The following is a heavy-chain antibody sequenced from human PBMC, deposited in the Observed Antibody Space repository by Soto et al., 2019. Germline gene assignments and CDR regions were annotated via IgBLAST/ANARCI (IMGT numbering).Heavy chain of an antibody. CDR2: IYYSGST. J-gene: IGHJ4*02. Sequence: QLQLQESGPGLVKPSETLSLTCTVSGGSISSSSYYWGWIRQPPGKGLEWIGSIYYSGSTYYNPSLKSRVTISVDTSKNQFSLKLSSVTAADTAVYYCARPSFYDSSGYYGWGQGTLVTVSS. CDR3: ARPSFYDSSGYYG. V-gene: IGHV4-39*01. CDR1: GGSISSSSYY. D-gene: IGHD3-22*01.